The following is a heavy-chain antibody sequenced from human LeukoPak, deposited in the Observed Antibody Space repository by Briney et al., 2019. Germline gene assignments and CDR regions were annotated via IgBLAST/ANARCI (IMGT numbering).Heavy chain of an antibody. D-gene: IGHD3-10*01. CDR2: MNPNSGNT. CDR1: GYTFTSYD. Sequence: ASVKVPCKASGYTFTSYDINWVRQATGQGLEWMGWMNPNSGNTGYAQKFQGRVTMTRNTSISTAYMELSSLRSEDPAVYYCARGLDYYGSGSYYTWFDPWGQGTLVTVSS. J-gene: IGHJ5*02. CDR3: ARGLDYYGSGSYYTWFDP. V-gene: IGHV1-8*01.